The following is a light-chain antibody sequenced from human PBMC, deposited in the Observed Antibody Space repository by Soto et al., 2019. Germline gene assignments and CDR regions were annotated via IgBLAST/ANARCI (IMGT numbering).Light chain of an antibody. Sequence: DIQLTQSPSTLCASVGDRITITCRASQSIGTWLAWYQHRPGEGPKLLIHDASSLESGVPSRFSGSGSATEFSLTISSLESGDSGTYHCQQYATYAPSTFGQGTKVDI. CDR3: QQYATYAPST. J-gene: IGKJ1*01. CDR2: DAS. V-gene: IGKV1-5*01. CDR1: QSIGTW.